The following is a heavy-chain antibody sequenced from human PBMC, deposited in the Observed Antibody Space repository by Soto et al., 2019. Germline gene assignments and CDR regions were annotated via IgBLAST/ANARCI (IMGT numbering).Heavy chain of an antibody. J-gene: IGHJ4*02. D-gene: IGHD6-19*01. CDR1: GGSISSGDHY. V-gene: IGHV4-30-4*02. CDR2: IYYSGST. Sequence: SETLSLTCTVSGGSISSGDHYWSWIRQPPGKGLEWIGYIYYSGSTYYNPSLKSRVTISVDTSKNQFSLYLQMNSLRPEDTALYYCVKGLNIDYNSGWFYFDYWGQGTVVTVSS. CDR3: VKGLNIDYNSGWFYFDY.